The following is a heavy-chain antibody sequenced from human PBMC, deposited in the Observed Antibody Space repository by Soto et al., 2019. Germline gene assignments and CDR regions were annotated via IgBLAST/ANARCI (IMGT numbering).Heavy chain of an antibody. V-gene: IGHV3-23*01. CDR3: AKDGSGTYYRFFDT. Sequence: EVQLMESGGGLVKPGGTLRLSCVGSGFSLSDYAMSWVRQIPGKGLEWVSAISASGGSIFYADSVKGRFTISRDLRNNTLFLQMNTLKAEDTAFYFCAKDGSGTYYRFFDTWGQVALVTVSS. D-gene: IGHD3-3*01. CDR2: ISASGGSI. CDR1: GFSLSDYA. J-gene: IGHJ4*02.